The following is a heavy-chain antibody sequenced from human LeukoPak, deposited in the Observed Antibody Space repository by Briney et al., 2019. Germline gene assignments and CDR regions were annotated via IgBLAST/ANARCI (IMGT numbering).Heavy chain of an antibody. J-gene: IGHJ4*02. CDR3: ARDAGH. CDR2: IRYSSSHI. CDR1: GFIFSNYA. Sequence: GGSLRVSCAASGFIFSNYAMSWVRQAPGKGLEWVSYIRYSSSHIYYADSVKGRFTISRDNAKNSVYLQMNSLRDEDTAIYYCARDAGHWGQGTLVTVSS. V-gene: IGHV3-21*05.